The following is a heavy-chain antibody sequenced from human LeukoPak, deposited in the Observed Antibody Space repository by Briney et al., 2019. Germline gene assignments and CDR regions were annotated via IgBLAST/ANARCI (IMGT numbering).Heavy chain of an antibody. V-gene: IGHV3-30-3*01. CDR3: ARGRFGELYDAFDI. Sequence: GGSLRLSCAASGFTFSSCAMHWVRQAPGKGLEWVAVISYDGSNKYYADSVKGRFTISRDNSKNTLYLQMNSLRAEDTAVYYCARGRFGELYDAFDIWGQGTMVTVSS. D-gene: IGHD3-10*01. CDR2: ISYDGSNK. J-gene: IGHJ3*02. CDR1: GFTFSSCA.